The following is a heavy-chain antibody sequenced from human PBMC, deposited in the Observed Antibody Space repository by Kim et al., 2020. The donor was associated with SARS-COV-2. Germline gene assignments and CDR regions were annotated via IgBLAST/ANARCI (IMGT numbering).Heavy chain of an antibody. Sequence: ADSVKCRFTISRDNSKNTLYLQMNSLRAEDTAVYYCARELEMATTPSFDYWGQGTLVTVSS. D-gene: IGHD1-1*01. V-gene: IGHV3-30*01. CDR3: ARELEMATTPSFDY. J-gene: IGHJ4*02.